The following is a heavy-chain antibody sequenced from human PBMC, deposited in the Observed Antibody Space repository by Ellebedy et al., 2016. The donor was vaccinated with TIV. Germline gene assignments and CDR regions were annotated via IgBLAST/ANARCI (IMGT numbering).Heavy chain of an antibody. D-gene: IGHD6-19*01. CDR3: ARASNRGWVAKAGMDY. CDR2: IYPGDSDT. V-gene: IGHV5-51*01. Sequence: KVSCKGSGYTFTSYWIGWVRHMPGKGLEWMGIIYPGDSDTRYSPSFQGQVTISADKSISTAYLQWNSLKASDTAMYYCARASNRGWVAKAGMDYWGRGTLVTVSS. CDR1: GYTFTSYW. J-gene: IGHJ4*02.